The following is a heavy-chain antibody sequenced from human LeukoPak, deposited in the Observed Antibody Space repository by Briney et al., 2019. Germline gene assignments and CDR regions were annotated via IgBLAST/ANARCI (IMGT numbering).Heavy chain of an antibody. Sequence: SETLSLTCTVSGGSISSSSYYWGWIRQPPGKGLEWIGSIYYSGSTYYNPSLKSRVTISVDTSKNQFSLKLSSVTAADTAVYYCAIRQTNYYDSSGKNDYWGQGTLVTVPS. CDR2: IYYSGST. V-gene: IGHV4-39*01. CDR1: GGSISSSSYY. D-gene: IGHD3-22*01. J-gene: IGHJ4*02. CDR3: AIRQTNYYDSSGKNDY.